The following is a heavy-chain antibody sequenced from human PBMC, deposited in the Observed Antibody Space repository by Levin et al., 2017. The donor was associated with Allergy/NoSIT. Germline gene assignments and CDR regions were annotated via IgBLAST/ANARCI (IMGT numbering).Heavy chain of an antibody. CDR3: ARENEVATGYFDY. CDR2: ISSSGRTI. D-gene: IGHD5-12*01. CDR1: GFTFGSYE. V-gene: IGHV3-48*03. Sequence: GGSLRLSCAASGFTFGSYEMNWVRQAPGKGLEWVSYISSSGRTIYYADSVKGRFTISRDNAKNSLYLQMNSLRAEDTAVYYCARENEVATGYFDYWGQGTLVTVSS. J-gene: IGHJ4*02.